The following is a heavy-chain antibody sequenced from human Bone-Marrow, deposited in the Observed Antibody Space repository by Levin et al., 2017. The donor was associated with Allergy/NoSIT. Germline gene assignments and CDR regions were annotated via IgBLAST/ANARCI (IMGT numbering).Heavy chain of an antibody. CDR2: IYSNGDT. D-gene: IGHD6-13*01. V-gene: IGHV3-53*01. J-gene: IGHJ4*02. CDR3: ARHPAAGDH. CDR1: GFSVSSNY. Sequence: TGGSLRLSCAASGFSVSSNYMSWVRQAPGKGLEWVSVIYSNGDTYYADSVKGRFTISRDNSKNTLYLQMNSLRAEDTAVYYCARHPAAGDHWGQGTLVTVSS.